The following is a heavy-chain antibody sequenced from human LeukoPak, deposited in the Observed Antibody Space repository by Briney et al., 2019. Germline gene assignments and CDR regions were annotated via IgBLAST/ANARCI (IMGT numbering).Heavy chain of an antibody. V-gene: IGHV1-69*05. D-gene: IGHD1-1*01. CDR2: IIPIFGTA. CDR3: ARVYNDAFDI. J-gene: IGHJ3*02. CDR1: GGTFSSYA. Sequence: GSSVKVSCKASGGTFSSYAISWVRQAPGQGLEWMGGIIPIFGTANYAQKFQGRVTITTDESTGTAYMELSSLRSEDTAVYYCARVYNDAFDIWGQGTMVTVSS.